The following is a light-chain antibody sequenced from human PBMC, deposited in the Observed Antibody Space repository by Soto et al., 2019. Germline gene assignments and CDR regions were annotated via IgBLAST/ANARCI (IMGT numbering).Light chain of an antibody. CDR3: QQYGSSPNT. CDR1: QSVSSSY. V-gene: IGKV3-20*01. Sequence: EIVLTQSPGTLSLSPGERATLSCRASQSVSSSYLAWYQQKPGQAPRLLIYGASSRATGLPDRFSGSGSGTDFTLTSSRLEPEDFAVYYCQQYGSSPNTFGQGTKLEIK. J-gene: IGKJ2*01. CDR2: GAS.